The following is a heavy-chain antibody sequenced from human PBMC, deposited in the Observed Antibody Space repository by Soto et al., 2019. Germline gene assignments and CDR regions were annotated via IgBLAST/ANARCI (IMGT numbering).Heavy chain of an antibody. J-gene: IGHJ6*02. V-gene: IGHV1-69*13. Sequence: SVKVSCKASGGTFSSYTISWVRQAPGQGLEWMGGIIPIFGTANYAQKFQGRVTITADESTSTAYMELSSLRSEDTAVYYCARDGQLVRGFGMDVWGQGTTVTVSS. CDR2: IIPIFGTA. D-gene: IGHD6-6*01. CDR3: ARDGQLVRGFGMDV. CDR1: GGTFSSYT.